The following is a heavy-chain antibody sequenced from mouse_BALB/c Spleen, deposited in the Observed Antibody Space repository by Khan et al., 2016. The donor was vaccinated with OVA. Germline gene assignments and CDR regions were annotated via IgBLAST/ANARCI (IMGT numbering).Heavy chain of an antibody. V-gene: IGHV1-77*01. CDR2: ISPGSGDT. Sequence: QVRLQQSGAELARPRASVKLSCKASGYTFTDYYINWLKQRTGQGLEWIGEISPGSGDTYYNERFKGKATLHADTSSSTAYMQLSSLTSEAAAVYFCARRNYFGYTFAYWGQGTLVTVSA. D-gene: IGHD1-2*01. CDR1: GYTFTDYY. J-gene: IGHJ3*01. CDR3: ARRNYFGYTFAY.